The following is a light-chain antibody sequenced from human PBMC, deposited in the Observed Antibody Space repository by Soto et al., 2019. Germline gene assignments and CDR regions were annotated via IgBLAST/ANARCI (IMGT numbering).Light chain of an antibody. V-gene: IGKV3-15*01. CDR1: QSVNNK. J-gene: IGKJ2*01. CDR2: GVS. Sequence: EIVMTQSPATLSVSPGERATLSCRASQSVNNKLAWFQQKPGQAPRLLIYGVSTRATDIPARFSGCGSGTDFTLTISSLQSEDLAVYYCQQYNNLPLYTFGRGTRLEIK. CDR3: QQYNNLPLYT.